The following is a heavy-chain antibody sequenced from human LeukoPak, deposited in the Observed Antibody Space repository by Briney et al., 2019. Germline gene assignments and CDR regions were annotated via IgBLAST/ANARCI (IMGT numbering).Heavy chain of an antibody. D-gene: IGHD3-22*01. V-gene: IGHV4-34*01. Sequence: SETLSLTCAVYGGSFSGYYWSWIRRPPGKGLEWIGEINHSGSTNYNPSLKSRVTISVDTSKNQFSLKLSSVTAADTAVYYCASIRWRNYYDSSGYYYWGQGTLVTVSS. CDR2: INHSGST. CDR1: GGSFSGYY. CDR3: ASIRWRNYYDSSGYYY. J-gene: IGHJ4*02.